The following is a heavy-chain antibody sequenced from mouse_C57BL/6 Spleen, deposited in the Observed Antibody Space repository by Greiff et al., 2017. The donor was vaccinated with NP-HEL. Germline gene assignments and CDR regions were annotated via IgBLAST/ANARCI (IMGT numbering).Heavy chain of an antibody. CDR2: ISSGGDYI. CDR1: GFTFSSYA. D-gene: IGHD4-1*01. Sequence: DVMLVESGEGLVKPGGSLKLSCAASGFTFSSYAMSWVRQTPEKRLEWVAYISSGGDYIYYADTVKGRFTISRDNARNTLYLQMSSLKSEDTAMYYCTRERGRYYFDYWGQGTTLTVSS. CDR3: TRERGRYYFDY. J-gene: IGHJ2*01. V-gene: IGHV5-9-1*02.